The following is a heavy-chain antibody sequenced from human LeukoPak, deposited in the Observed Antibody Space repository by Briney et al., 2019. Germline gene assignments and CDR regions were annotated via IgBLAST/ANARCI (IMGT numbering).Heavy chain of an antibody. J-gene: IGHJ4*02. CDR2: IYYSGST. D-gene: IGHD4-23*01. Sequence: PSQTLSLTCTVSGGSISSGGYYWSWIRQPPGKGLEWIGYIYYSGSTNYNPSLKSRVTISVDTSKNQFSLKLSSVTAADTAVYYCATTSSYYGGFFHDWGQGTLVTVSS. CDR1: GGSISSGGYY. CDR3: ATTSSYYGGFFHD. V-gene: IGHV4-61*08.